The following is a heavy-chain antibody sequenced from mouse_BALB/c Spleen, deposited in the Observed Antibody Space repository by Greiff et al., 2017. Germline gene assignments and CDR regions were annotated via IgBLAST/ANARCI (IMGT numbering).Heavy chain of an antibody. CDR3: ARLDTTAPDY. CDR1: GFTFSSYT. Sequence: DVKLVESGGGLVKPGGSLKLSCAASGFTFSSYTMSWVRQTPEKRLEWVATISSGGGNTYYPDSVKGRFTISRDNAKNNLYLQMSSLRSEDTALYYCARLDTTAPDYWGQGTTLTVSS. CDR2: ISSGGGNT. D-gene: IGHD1-2*01. J-gene: IGHJ2*01. V-gene: IGHV5-9*03.